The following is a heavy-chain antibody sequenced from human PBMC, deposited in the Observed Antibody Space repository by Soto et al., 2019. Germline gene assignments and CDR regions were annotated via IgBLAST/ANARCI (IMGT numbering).Heavy chain of an antibody. V-gene: IGHV3-30*18. CDR1: GFTFSNYA. Sequence: QVQLVESGGGVVQPGRSLRLSCAASGFTFSNYAMHWVRQAPGKGLEWVAVISYDGTNKYYADSVKGRFTISRDNSKNTMYLQMNSLRAEDTAVYYCAKDRHAGLTGINPFAYWGQGTLVTVSS. D-gene: IGHD1-20*01. CDR3: AKDRHAGLTGINPFAY. J-gene: IGHJ4*02. CDR2: ISYDGTNK.